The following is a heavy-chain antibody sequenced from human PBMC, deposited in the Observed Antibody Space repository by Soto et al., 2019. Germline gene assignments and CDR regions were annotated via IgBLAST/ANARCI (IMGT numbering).Heavy chain of an antibody. CDR3: ARGYCSSSSCPADWFDP. CDR2: IYYSGST. J-gene: IGHJ5*02. V-gene: IGHV4-30-4*01. Sequence: TLSLPCTVSGGSISSNDHYWSWIRQPPGKGLEWIGYIYYSGSTYYNPSLKSRVTISVDMSKNQFSLKLSSVTAADTAVYFCARGYCSSSSCPADWFDPWGQGTLVTVSS. D-gene: IGHD2-2*01. CDR1: GGSISSNDHY.